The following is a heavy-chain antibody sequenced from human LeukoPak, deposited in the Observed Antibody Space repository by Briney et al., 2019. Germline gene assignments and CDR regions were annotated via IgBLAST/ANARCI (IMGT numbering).Heavy chain of an antibody. CDR3: ARELAGDSSGYYYGGGPIDY. Sequence: SETLSLTCSVSGGSISSYYWSWIRQSPGKGLEWIGYIYYSGSTNYNPSLKSRVTISVHTSKNQFSLKLTSVTAADTAVYCCARELAGDSSGYYYGGGPIDYWGQGTLVTVSS. D-gene: IGHD3-22*01. V-gene: IGHV4-59*01. J-gene: IGHJ4*02. CDR2: IYYSGST. CDR1: GGSISSYY.